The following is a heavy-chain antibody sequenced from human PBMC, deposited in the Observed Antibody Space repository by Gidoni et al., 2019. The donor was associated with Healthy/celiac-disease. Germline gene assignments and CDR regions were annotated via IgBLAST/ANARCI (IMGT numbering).Heavy chain of an antibody. V-gene: IGHV4-34*01. J-gene: IGHJ4*02. D-gene: IGHD4-17*01. CDR2: INHSGST. CDR3: ARGLRVIPHGANRLYYFDY. CDR1: GGSFSGYY. Sequence: QVQLQQWGAGLLKPSETLSLTCAVYGGSFSGYYWSWIRQPPGKGLEWIGEINHSGSTNYNPSLKSRVTISVDTSKNQFSLKLSSVTAADTAVYYCARGLRVIPHGANRLYYFDYWGQGTLVTVSS.